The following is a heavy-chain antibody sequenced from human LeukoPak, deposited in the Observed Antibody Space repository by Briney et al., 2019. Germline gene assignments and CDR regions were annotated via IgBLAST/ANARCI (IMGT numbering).Heavy chain of an antibody. CDR1: GFTFDDYA. CDR3: AKDHTAMGQTYYYYYGMDV. CDR2: ISWNSGSI. Sequence: PGRSLRLSCAASGFTFDDYAMHWVRQAPGKGLEWVSGISWNSGSIGYADSVKGRFTISRDNAKNSLYLQMNSLRAEDTALYYCAKDHTAMGQTYYYYYGMDVWGQGTTVTVSS. J-gene: IGHJ6*02. D-gene: IGHD5-18*01. V-gene: IGHV3-9*01.